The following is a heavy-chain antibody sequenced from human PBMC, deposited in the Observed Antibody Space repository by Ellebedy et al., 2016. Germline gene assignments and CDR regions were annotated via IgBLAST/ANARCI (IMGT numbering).Heavy chain of an antibody. CDR3: ARDGGYCSGGNCYPWYFDL. CDR1: GFTFSSYI. Sequence: GGSLRLSXAASGFTFSSYIINWVRQAPGKGLEWVSSISSSSTYIYYADSMKGRVSISRDNARNSLFLQMSSLRAEDKAVYYCARDGGYCSGGNCYPWYFDLWGRGTLVTVSS. D-gene: IGHD2-15*01. V-gene: IGHV3-21*01. J-gene: IGHJ2*01. CDR2: ISSSSTYI.